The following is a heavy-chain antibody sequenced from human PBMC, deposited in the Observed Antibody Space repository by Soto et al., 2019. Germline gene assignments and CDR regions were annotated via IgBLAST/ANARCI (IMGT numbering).Heavy chain of an antibody. CDR2: INPSGGST. CDR3: ASPARNYDFWSGYSFDI. D-gene: IGHD3-3*01. V-gene: IGHV1-46*01. J-gene: IGHJ3*02. CDR1: GXTFTSHY. Sequence: GASVKVSCKASGXTFTSHYMHWVRQAPGQGLEWMGIINPSGGSTTYAQKFQGRVTMTRNTSISTAYMELSSLRSEDTAVYYCASPARNYDFWSGYSFDIWGQGTMVTVSS.